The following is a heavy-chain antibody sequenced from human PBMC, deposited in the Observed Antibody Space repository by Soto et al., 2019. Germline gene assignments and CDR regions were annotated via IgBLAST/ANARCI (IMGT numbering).Heavy chain of an antibody. V-gene: IGHV1-18*01. Sequence: QVQLVQSGAEVKKPGASVKVSCKASGYTFTSYGISWVRQAPGQGLEWMGWISAYNGNTNYAQKLQGRVTMTTDTSTSTAYMELRSLRSDDTAGYYCARAGIVVPAAKVRAFDYCGQGTMVTVSS. CDR3: ARAGIVVPAAKVRAFDY. D-gene: IGHD2-2*01. J-gene: IGHJ4*02. CDR1: GYTFTSYG. CDR2: ISAYNGNT.